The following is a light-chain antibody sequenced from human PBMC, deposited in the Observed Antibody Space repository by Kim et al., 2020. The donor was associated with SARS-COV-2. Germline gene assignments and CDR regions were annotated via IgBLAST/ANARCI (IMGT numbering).Light chain of an antibody. CDR3: SSYTSSKTWV. V-gene: IGLV2-14*03. CDR1: NSDIGGYNL. CDR2: DVT. J-gene: IGLJ3*02. Sequence: QSVLTQPASVSGSPGQSITISCTGTNSDIGGYNLVSWYQQHPGKAPQLMIYDVTKRPSGVSNRFSGSKSGNTASLTISGLQAEDEADYYCSSYTSSKTWVFGGGTQLTVL.